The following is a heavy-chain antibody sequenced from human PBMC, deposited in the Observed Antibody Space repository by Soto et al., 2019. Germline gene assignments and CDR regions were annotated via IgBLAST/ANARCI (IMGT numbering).Heavy chain of an antibody. V-gene: IGHV3-48*01. Sequence: PGESLRLSCAASGFTFSIYSMNWVRQAPGKGLEWVSYIRSSSSTIYYADSVKGRFTISRDNAKNSLYLQMNSLRAEDTAVYYCARDRFDYYDSSGYWRFDPLGQGT. CDR3: ARDRFDYYDSSGYWRFDP. D-gene: IGHD3-22*01. J-gene: IGHJ5*02. CDR2: IRSSSSTI. CDR1: GFTFSIYS.